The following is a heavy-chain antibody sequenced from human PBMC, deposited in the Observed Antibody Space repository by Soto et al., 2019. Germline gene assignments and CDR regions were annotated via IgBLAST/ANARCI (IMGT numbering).Heavy chain of an antibody. Sequence: GGSLRLSCVASAFTFSSYEMMWVRQAPGKGLEWVSFIHTDGRTTYYTDSVKGRFTITRDNAKNSLYLQMNSLRAGDTAIFYCVRARATDSRPDYWGQGSLVTV. J-gene: IGHJ4*02. D-gene: IGHD3-22*01. CDR1: AFTFSSYE. V-gene: IGHV3-48*03. CDR2: IHTDGRTT. CDR3: VRARATDSRPDY.